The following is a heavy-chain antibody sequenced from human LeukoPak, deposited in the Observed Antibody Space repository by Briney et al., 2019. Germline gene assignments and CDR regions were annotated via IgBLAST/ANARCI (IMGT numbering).Heavy chain of an antibody. Sequence: SETLSLTCTVSGGSISSYYWSWIRQPPGKGLEWIGYIYYSGSTNYNPSLKSRVTISVDTSNNTFSLKLSSVTAADTAVYYCGRASNHIVVVTDWGQGTLVTVSS. CDR2: IYYSGST. CDR1: GGSISSYY. J-gene: IGHJ4*02. CDR3: GRASNHIVVVTD. D-gene: IGHD2-21*02. V-gene: IGHV4-59*01.